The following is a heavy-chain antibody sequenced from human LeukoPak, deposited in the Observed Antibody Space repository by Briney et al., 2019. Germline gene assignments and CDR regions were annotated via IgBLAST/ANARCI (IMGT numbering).Heavy chain of an antibody. D-gene: IGHD2-8*01. J-gene: IGHJ6*03. CDR1: GFTFSSYS. CDR3: AKWGNMAYYYYYYMDV. Sequence: PGGSLRLSCAASGFTFSSYSMNWVRQAPGKGLEWVSSISSSSSYIYYADSVKGRFTISRDNAKNSLYLQMNSLRAEDTAVYYCAKWGNMAYYYYYYMDVWGKGTTVAISS. CDR2: ISSSSSYI. V-gene: IGHV3-21*04.